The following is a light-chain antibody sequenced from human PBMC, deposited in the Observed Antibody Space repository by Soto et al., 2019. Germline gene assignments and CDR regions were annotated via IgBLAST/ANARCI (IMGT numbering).Light chain of an antibody. J-gene: IGLJ2*01. CDR1: SSNIGAGYD. V-gene: IGLV1-40*01. CDR3: HSYDTSLSGVV. CDR2: GNN. Sequence: QSVLTQPPSVSGAPGQRVTISCTGSSSNIGAGYDVHWYQQLPGTAPKLLIYGNNNRPSGVPDRFSGSKSGTSASLVITGLQAEDEADYYCHSYDTSLSGVVFGGGTKLTVL.